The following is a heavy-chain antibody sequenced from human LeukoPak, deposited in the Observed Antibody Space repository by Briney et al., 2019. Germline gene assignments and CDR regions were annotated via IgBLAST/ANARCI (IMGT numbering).Heavy chain of an antibody. J-gene: IGHJ6*02. CDR3: ARSGGYCSGGSCYFGWDYYYYYGMDV. CDR1: GYTFTSYG. CDR2: ISAYNGNT. D-gene: IGHD2-15*01. V-gene: IGHV1-18*01. Sequence: ASVTVSCKASGYTFTSYGISWVRQAPGQGREWMGWISAYNGNTNYAQKLQGRVTMTTDTSTSTAYMELRSLRSDDTAVYYCARSGGYCSGGSCYFGWDYYYYYGMDVWGQGTTVTVSS.